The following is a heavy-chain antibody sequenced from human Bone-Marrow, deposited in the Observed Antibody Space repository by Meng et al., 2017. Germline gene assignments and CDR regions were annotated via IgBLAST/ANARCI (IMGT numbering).Heavy chain of an antibody. CDR3: ASLYGDSSVWYLDL. CDR2: IYYSGST. V-gene: IGHV4-31*03. J-gene: IGHJ2*01. D-gene: IGHD4-17*01. Sequence: QVQWQEPGPGRVKPSQTLSLTCTVSGGSISSGNHYWSWIRQHPGKGLEYIGYIYYSGSTYYNPSLKRRVIISVDTSKNQFSLRLNSVTAADTAVYYCASLYGDSSVWYLDLWGRGTLVTVSS. CDR1: GGSISSGNHY.